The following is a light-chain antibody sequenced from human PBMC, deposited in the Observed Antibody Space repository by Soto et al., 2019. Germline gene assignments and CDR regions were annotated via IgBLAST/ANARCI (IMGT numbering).Light chain of an antibody. CDR1: SSDVGSYNY. J-gene: IGLJ1*01. CDR3: SSYKSITSYV. CDR2: EVS. Sequence: QSVLAQPASVSGSPGQSITISCTGTSSDVGSYNYVSWYQQHPGRAPKLMIYEVSNRPSGVSNRFSASKSGNTASLTISGLRDEQEADSYCSSYKSITSYVFGTGTKVTV. V-gene: IGLV2-14*01.